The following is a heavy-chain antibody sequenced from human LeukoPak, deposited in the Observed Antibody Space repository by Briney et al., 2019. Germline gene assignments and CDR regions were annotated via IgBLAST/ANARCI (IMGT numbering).Heavy chain of an antibody. CDR2: INPNSGGT. D-gene: IGHD4-11*01. Sequence: ASVKVSCKASGYTFTGYYMHWVRQAPGQGLEWMGRINPNSGGTNYAQKFQGRVTMTRDTSISTAYMELSRLRSDDTAVYCCARPHTVLYNWFDPWGQGTLVTVSS. J-gene: IGHJ5*02. CDR3: ARPHTVLYNWFDP. V-gene: IGHV1-2*06. CDR1: GYTFTGYY.